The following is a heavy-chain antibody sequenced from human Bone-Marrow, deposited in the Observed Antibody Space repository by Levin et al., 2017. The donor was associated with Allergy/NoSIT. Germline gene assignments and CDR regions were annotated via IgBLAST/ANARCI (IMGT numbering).Heavy chain of an antibody. CDR2: INPNSGGT. Sequence: ASVKVSCKAFGYPLTAYYMHWVRQAPGQGPQWMGWINPNSGGTNPAQRFQGRITMTRDTSINTAYMELSSLRSEDTAVYYCAREYCTSTTCDTERTNWFDPWGQGTLVTVSS. J-gene: IGHJ5*02. D-gene: IGHD2-2*02. CDR3: AREYCTSTTCDTERTNWFDP. CDR1: GYPLTAYY. V-gene: IGHV1-2*02.